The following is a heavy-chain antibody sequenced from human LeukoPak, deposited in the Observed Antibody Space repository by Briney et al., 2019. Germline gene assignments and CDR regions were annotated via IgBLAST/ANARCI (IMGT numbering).Heavy chain of an antibody. V-gene: IGHV1-69*13. CDR1: GGTFSSYA. J-gene: IGHJ6*02. CDR3: ARRTRQQLVPYYYYGMDV. D-gene: IGHD6-13*01. Sequence: ASVKVSCTASGGTFSSYAISWVRQAPGQGLEWMGEIIPIFGTANYAQKFQGRVTITADESTSTAYMELSSLRSEDTAVYYCARRTRQQLVPYYYYGMDVWGQGTTVTVSS. CDR2: IIPIFGTA.